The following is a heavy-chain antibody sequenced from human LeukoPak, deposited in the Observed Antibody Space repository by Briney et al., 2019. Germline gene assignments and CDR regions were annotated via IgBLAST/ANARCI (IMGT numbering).Heavy chain of an antibody. J-gene: IGHJ4*02. D-gene: IGHD6-19*01. Sequence: SETLSLTCTVSGGSISSYYWSWIRQPPGKGLEWIGYIYYSGSTNYNPSLKSRVTISVDTSKNQFSLKLSSVTAADTAVYYCARHSRSGWYDYWGQGTLVTVSS. CDR3: ARHSRSGWYDY. V-gene: IGHV4-59*08. CDR2: IYYSGST. CDR1: GGSISSYY.